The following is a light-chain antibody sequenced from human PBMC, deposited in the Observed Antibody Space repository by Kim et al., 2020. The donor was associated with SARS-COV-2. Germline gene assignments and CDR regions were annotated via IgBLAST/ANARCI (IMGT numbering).Light chain of an antibody. CDR3: QVWDSGSDQWV. CDR1: DIGTKS. CDR2: YDS. V-gene: IGLV3-21*04. Sequence: APGKTATITCGGDDIGTKSVHWYQQKPGQAPVLVIYYDSDRPSGIPERFSASSSGNTATLTVSRVEAGDEADYYCQVWDSGSDQWVFGGGTQLTVL. J-gene: IGLJ3*02.